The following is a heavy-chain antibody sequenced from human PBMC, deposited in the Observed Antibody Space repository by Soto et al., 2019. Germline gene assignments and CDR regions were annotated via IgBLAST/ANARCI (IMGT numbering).Heavy chain of an antibody. Sequence: EVQLLESGGGVVQRGGSLRLSCAASGFTVNSHAMSWVRQAPGKGLEWVASISGSGDGTYYGDSVKGRFTISRDSSSSTLSLQMNNLSGEDTAVYFCTKSRRGILMVYGFGGMDVWGQGTTVTVSS. CDR1: GFTVNSHA. D-gene: IGHD2-8*01. CDR2: ISGSGDGT. V-gene: IGHV3-23*01. J-gene: IGHJ6*02. CDR3: TKSRRGILMVYGFGGMDV.